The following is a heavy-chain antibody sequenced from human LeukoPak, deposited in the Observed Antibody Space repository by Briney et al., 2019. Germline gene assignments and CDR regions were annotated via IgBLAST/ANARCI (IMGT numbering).Heavy chain of an antibody. CDR1: GITVSQND. CDR3: ARDRAGRKAWVEFDP. CDR2: IYADGAT. Sequence: PGGSLRLSCAASGITVSQNDMSWVHQAPGRGLEWVSLIYADGATHYADSVKGRFTISRDNSKNTVYLEMNSLRPEDTAVYFCARDRAGRKAWVEFDPWGQGTLVTVSS. D-gene: IGHD3-10*01. V-gene: IGHV3-66*02. J-gene: IGHJ5*02.